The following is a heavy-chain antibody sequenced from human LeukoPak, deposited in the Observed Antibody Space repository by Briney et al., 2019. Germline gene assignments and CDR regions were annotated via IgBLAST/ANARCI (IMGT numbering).Heavy chain of an antibody. CDR2: IYHSGST. J-gene: IGHJ4*02. CDR3: ARARRQWLAYGNFDY. CDR1: GGSISSSNDY. Sequence: PSETLSLTCTVSGGSISSSNDYWGWIRQPPGKGLEWIGSIYHSGSTYYNPSLKSRVTISVDTSKNQFSLKLSSVTAADTAVYYCARARRQWLAYGNFDYWGQGTLVTVSS. D-gene: IGHD6-19*01. V-gene: IGHV4-39*07.